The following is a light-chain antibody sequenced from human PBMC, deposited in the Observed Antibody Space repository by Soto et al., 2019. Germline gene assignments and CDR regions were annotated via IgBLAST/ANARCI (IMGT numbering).Light chain of an antibody. J-gene: IGKJ3*01. Sequence: DLQLTQSPSFLSASVGDRVTITCRASPGISSYLAWYQQKPGKAPKLLSYAASTLQSGVPSRFSGSGSGTEFTLTISSLQPEDFATYYCQQLETFGPGTKVDIK. CDR1: PGISSY. V-gene: IGKV1-9*01. CDR3: QQLET. CDR2: AAS.